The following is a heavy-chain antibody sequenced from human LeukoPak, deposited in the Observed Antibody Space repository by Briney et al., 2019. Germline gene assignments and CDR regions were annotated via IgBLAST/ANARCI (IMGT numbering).Heavy chain of an antibody. CDR3: AKDRTVGASYWYFDL. CDR1: GVTLSSFA. V-gene: IGHV3-23*01. Sequence: PGGSLRLSCAASGVTLSSFAMSWARQAPGKGLEWVPGISSSGSGDNTYYADSVKGRFTISRDSSKNTLFLHMNTLRAEDTAIYYCAKDRTVGASYWYFDLWGRGTLVTVSS. CDR2: ISSSGSGDNT. J-gene: IGHJ2*01. D-gene: IGHD1-26*01.